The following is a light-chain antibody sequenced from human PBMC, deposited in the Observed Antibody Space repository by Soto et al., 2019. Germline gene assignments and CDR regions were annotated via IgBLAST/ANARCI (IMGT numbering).Light chain of an antibody. Sequence: EFVLTQSPGTLSLSPGERATLSCRASQTVRKNYLAWYEEKPGQASRLLIYDASSSASGILDRFSGSGSGTDFSLSISRLVPEDFAVCYCQQRSNWITFGQGTLLAIK. CDR2: DAS. V-gene: IGKV3D-20*02. CDR3: QQRSNWIT. J-gene: IGKJ5*01. CDR1: QTVRKNY.